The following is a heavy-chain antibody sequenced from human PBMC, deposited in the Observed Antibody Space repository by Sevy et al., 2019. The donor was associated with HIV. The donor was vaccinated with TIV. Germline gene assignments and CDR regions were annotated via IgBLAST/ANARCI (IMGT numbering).Heavy chain of an antibody. D-gene: IGHD1-1*01. CDR2: IYFTGNT. V-gene: IGHV4-59*01. Sequence: SETLSLTCSVSGGSISSYFWTWVRQSPGKGLEWIGNIYFTGNTDYSPSLKSRVTLSLDTSKSQFSLTLKSVTAADTAIYVCARDSTTRPRVLDYWGQGTLVTASS. J-gene: IGHJ4*02. CDR1: GGSISSYF. CDR3: ARDSTTRPRVLDY.